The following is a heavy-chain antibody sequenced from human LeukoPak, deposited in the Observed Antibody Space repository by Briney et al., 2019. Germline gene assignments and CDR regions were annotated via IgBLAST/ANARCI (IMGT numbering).Heavy chain of an antibody. CDR3: AKTAYRSSWYKLAY. CDR2: ISGSGGST. Sequence: GGSLRLSCAASGFTFSSYAMSWVRQAPGKGLEWVSAISGSGGSTYYADSVKGRFTISRGNSKNTLYLQMNSLRAEDTAVYYCAKTAYRSSWYKLAYWGQGTLVTVSS. J-gene: IGHJ4*02. V-gene: IGHV3-23*01. D-gene: IGHD6-13*01. CDR1: GFTFSSYA.